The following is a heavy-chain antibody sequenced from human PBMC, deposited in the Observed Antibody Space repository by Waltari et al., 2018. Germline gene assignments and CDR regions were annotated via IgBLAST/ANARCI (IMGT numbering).Heavy chain of an antibody. V-gene: IGHV3-21*01. J-gene: IGHJ6*02. Sequence: EVQLVESGGGLVKPGGSLRLSCAASGFTFSSYSMNWVRQAPGKGLEWVSSISSSSSYIYYADSVKGQFTMSRDNSKNSLYLQMNSLRAEDTAVYYCARDNRKYYYGDTSRMDVWGQGTTVTVSS. CDR3: ARDNRKYYYGDTSRMDV. CDR2: ISSSSSYI. D-gene: IGHD3-10*01. CDR1: GFTFSSYS.